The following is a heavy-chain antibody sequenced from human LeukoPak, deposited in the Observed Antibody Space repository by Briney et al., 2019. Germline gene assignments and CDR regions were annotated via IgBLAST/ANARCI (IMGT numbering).Heavy chain of an antibody. CDR3: VKLSIIGVDY. CDR1: GFTFSSYW. D-gene: IGHD2/OR15-2a*01. CDR2: INSDGRNT. J-gene: IGHJ4*02. V-gene: IGHV3-74*01. Sequence: GGSLRLSCAASGFTFSSYWMHWVRQAPGKGLVWVSGINSDGRNTNYADSVKGRFTISRDNAKNTLYLQMNSLRAEDTAVYYCVKLSIIGVDYWGQGALVTVSS.